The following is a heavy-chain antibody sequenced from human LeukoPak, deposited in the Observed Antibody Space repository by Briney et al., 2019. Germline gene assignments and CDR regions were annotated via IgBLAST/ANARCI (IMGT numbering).Heavy chain of an antibody. D-gene: IGHD1-1*01. Sequence: GGSLRLSCAASGFNFSNYAMSWVRQAPGKGLEWVSSISGGGLKTYYADSVKGRFTISRDNSKNTLYLQMNSLRAEDTAVYYCAGTMQLDFWGQGTLVTVSS. CDR1: GFNFSNYA. V-gene: IGHV3-23*01. CDR2: ISGGGLKT. CDR3: AGTMQLDF. J-gene: IGHJ4*02.